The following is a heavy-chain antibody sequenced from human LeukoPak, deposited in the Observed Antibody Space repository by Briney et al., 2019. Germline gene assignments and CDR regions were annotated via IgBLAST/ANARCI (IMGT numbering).Heavy chain of an antibody. Sequence: GRSLRLSCAASGFTFDDYAMHWVRQAPGKGLEWVSGISWNSGSIGYADSVKGRFTISRDNAKNSLYLQMNSLRAEDTALYYCAKVTSLYYDSSGPFDYWGQGTLVTVSS. CDR3: AKVTSLYYDSSGPFDY. CDR2: ISWNSGSI. J-gene: IGHJ4*02. D-gene: IGHD3-22*01. V-gene: IGHV3-9*01. CDR1: GFTFDDYA.